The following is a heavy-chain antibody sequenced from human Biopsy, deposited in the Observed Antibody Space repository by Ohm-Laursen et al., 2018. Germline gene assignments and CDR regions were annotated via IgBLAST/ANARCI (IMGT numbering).Heavy chain of an antibody. J-gene: IGHJ6*02. CDR2: ISGGETI. CDR3: TRLAYYYYYGMDV. CDR1: GFSFSDYH. Sequence: SQRLSCAASGFSFSDYHMRWIRQAPGRGLEWVSYISGGETIYYADSVKGRFTISRDNAKNSLYLQMNSLRAEDTAVYYCTRLAYYYYYGMDVWGQGTTVTVSS. V-gene: IGHV3-69-1*02. D-gene: IGHD2-21*01.